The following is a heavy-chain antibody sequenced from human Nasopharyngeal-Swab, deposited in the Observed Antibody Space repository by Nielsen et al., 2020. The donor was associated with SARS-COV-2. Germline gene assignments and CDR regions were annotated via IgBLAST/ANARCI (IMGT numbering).Heavy chain of an antibody. D-gene: IGHD4-23*01. J-gene: IGHJ6*02. Sequence: GESLKISCAASGFTFSSYDMHWVRQATGKGLEWVPAIGTAGDTYYPGSVKGRFTISRENAKNSLYLQMNSLRAGDTAVYYCARAHYGGTYYYYGMDVWGQGTTVTVSS. CDR1: GFTFSSYD. CDR3: ARAHYGGTYYYYGMDV. CDR2: IGTAGDT. V-gene: IGHV3-13*01.